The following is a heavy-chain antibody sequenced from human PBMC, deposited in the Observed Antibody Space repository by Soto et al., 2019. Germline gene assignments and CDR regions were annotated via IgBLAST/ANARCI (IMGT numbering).Heavy chain of an antibody. CDR1: GGSISSYY. J-gene: IGHJ5*02. V-gene: IGHV4-59*01. D-gene: IGHD6-19*01. CDR2: IYYSGST. CDR3: ARWGSRSSGWFDP. Sequence: PSETLSLTCTVSGGSISSYYWSWIRQPPGKGLEWIGYIYYSGSTNYNPSLKSRVTISVDTSKNQFSLKLSSVTAADTAVYYCARWGSRSSGWFDPWGQGTLVTVS.